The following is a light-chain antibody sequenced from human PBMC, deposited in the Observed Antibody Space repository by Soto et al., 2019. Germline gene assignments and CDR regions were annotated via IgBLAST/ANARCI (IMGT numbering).Light chain of an antibody. J-gene: IGLJ1*01. CDR1: SSDVAAYNY. CDR3: SSYTTSNTPLYV. CDR2: DVN. V-gene: IGLV2-14*03. Sequence: QSALTQPASVSGSPGQSITISCTGTSSDVAAYNYVSWFQHHAGKAPKLMLYDVNNRPSGVSNRFSGSKSGNTASLTISGLQVGDEADYYCSSYTTSNTPLYVFGTGTKVTVL.